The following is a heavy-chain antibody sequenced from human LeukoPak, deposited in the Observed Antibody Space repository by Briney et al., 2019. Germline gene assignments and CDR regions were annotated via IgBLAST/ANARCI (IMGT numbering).Heavy chain of an antibody. D-gene: IGHD6-19*01. CDR2: IYYSGST. V-gene: IGHV4-39*01. CDR1: GGSISSGGYY. CDR3: ARLGYSSGWRTEVDAFDI. J-gene: IGHJ3*02. Sequence: SETLSLTCTVSGGSISSGGYYWGWIRQPPGKGLEWIGSIYYSGSTYYNPSLKSRVTISVDTSKNQFSLKLSSVTAADTAVYYCARLGYSSGWRTEVDAFDIWGQGTMVTVSS.